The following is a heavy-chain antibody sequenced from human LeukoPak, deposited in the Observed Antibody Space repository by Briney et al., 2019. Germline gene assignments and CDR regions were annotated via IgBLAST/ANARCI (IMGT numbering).Heavy chain of an antibody. Sequence: GGSLRLSCAASGFTFNNAWMNWVRQAPGKGLEWVGRIKSKTDGGTTDYAAPVKGRLTISRDDSKNTLSMQMNSLKTEDTAVYYCISSISGGWGQLGYWGQGTLVTVSS. CDR1: GFTFNNAW. CDR3: ISSISGGWGQLGY. J-gene: IGHJ4*02. CDR2: IKSKTDGGTT. V-gene: IGHV3-15*01. D-gene: IGHD3-16*01.